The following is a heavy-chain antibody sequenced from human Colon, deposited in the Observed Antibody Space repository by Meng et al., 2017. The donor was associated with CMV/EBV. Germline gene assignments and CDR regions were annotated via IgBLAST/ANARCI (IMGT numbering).Heavy chain of an antibody. Sequence: LKISCAASGFTLSSYWMHWVRQAPGKGLVWVARLNNDGTYMTYADSVRGRFSISRDNAQNTVYLQMNRLTADDTAVYYCARPRDGYSPFDLWGQGTPVTVSS. D-gene: IGHD5-24*01. V-gene: IGHV3-74*03. CDR3: ARPRDGYSPFDL. J-gene: IGHJ4*02. CDR1: GFTLSSYW. CDR2: LNNDGTYM.